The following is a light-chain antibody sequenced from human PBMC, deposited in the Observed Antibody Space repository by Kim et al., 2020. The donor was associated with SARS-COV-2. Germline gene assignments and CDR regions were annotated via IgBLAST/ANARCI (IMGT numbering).Light chain of an antibody. CDR3: QQLKSYPLT. J-gene: IGKJ4*01. V-gene: IGKV1-9*01. CDR1: HGISNF. CDR2: GAS. Sequence: SATVGDRVTITGRASHGISNFVAWYQQKPGKAPTLLIRGASTLQSGVPSRFSGSGSQTDFTLTISSLQPEDFGTYYCQQLKSYPLTFGGGTKIAI.